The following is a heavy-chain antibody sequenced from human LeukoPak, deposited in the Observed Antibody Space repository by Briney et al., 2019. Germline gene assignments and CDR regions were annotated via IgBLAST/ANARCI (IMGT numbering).Heavy chain of an antibody. Sequence: ASVKVSCKASGYTFTSYYMHWVRQAPGQGLEWMGIINPSGGSTSYAQKFQGRVTMTRDTSTSTAYMELRSLRSDDTAVYYCARISNEETPYYFDYWGQGTLVTVSS. V-gene: IGHV1-46*01. CDR3: ARISNEETPYYFDY. CDR2: INPSGGST. J-gene: IGHJ4*02. D-gene: IGHD1-1*01. CDR1: GYTFTSYY.